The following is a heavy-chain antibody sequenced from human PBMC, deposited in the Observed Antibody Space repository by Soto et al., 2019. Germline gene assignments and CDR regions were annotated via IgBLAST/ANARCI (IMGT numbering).Heavy chain of an antibody. CDR2: ISSSSSYI. D-gene: IGHD4-4*01. Sequence: GGSLRLSCAASGFAFSSYSMNWVRQAPGKGLEWVSSISSSSSYIYYADSVKGRFTISRDNAKNSLYLQMNSLRAEDTAVYYCAGRTVTTGSSHPYPWGQGTLVTVSS. J-gene: IGHJ5*02. CDR1: GFAFSSYS. CDR3: AGRTVTTGSSHPYP. V-gene: IGHV3-21*01.